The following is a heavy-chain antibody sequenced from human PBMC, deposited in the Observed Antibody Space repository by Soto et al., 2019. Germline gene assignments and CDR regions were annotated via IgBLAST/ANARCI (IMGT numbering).Heavy chain of an antibody. J-gene: IGHJ4*02. CDR3: ARSGIVGAINFDY. CDR2: ISSSGSTI. D-gene: IGHD1-26*01. V-gene: IGHV3-11*01. Sequence: GGSLRLSCAAYGFTFSDYYMSWIRQAPGKGLEWVSYISSSGSTIYYADSVKGRFTISRDNAKNSLYLQMNSLRAEDTAVYYCARSGIVGAINFDYWGQGTLVTVSS. CDR1: GFTFSDYY.